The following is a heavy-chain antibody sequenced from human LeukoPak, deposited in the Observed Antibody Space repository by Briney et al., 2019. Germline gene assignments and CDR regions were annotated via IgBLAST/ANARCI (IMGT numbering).Heavy chain of an antibody. Sequence: GGSLRLSCAASGFTFSSYAMSWVRQAPGKGLEWVSAISGSGGSTYYADSVKGRFTISRDNSKNTLYLQMNSLRAEDTAVYYCAKDRQIAAAGTGNWFDPWGQGTLVTVSS. J-gene: IGHJ5*02. CDR1: GFTFSSYA. CDR3: AKDRQIAAAGTGNWFDP. V-gene: IGHV3-23*01. D-gene: IGHD6-13*01. CDR2: ISGSGGST.